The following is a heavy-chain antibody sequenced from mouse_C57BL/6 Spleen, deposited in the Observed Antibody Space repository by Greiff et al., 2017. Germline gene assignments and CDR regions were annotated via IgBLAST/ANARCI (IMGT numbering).Heavy chain of an antibody. J-gene: IGHJ1*03. CDR2: INPNYGTT. D-gene: IGHD1-1*01. Sequence: VQLQQSGPELVKPGASVKISCKASGYSFTDYNMNWVKQSNGKSLEWIGVINPNYGTTSYNQKFKGKATLTVAQSSSTTYMQLNSLTSEDSAVYYYAREYYGSSYGYFDVWGTGTTGTVSS. V-gene: IGHV1-39*01. CDR1: GYSFTDYN. CDR3: AREYYGSSYGYFDV.